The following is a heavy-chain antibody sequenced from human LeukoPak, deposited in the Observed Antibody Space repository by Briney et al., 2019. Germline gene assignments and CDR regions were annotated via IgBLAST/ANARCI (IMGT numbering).Heavy chain of an antibody. D-gene: IGHD6-19*01. CDR1: GFTFSSYA. CDR2: ISGSGGST. V-gene: IGHV3-23*01. CDR3: AKRDVWSSGWYNFDY. Sequence: GGSLRLSCAASGFTFSSYAMSWVRQAPGKGLEWVSTISGSGGSTYYADSVKGRFTISRDNSKNTLYLQMNSLRAEDTAVYCCAKRDVWSSGWYNFDYWGQGTLVTVSS. J-gene: IGHJ4*02.